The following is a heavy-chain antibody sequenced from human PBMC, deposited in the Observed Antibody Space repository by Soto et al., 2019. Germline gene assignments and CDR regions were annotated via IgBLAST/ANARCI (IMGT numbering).Heavy chain of an antibody. CDR3: ARGQVRYSRSWYYYYYGMDV. V-gene: IGHV4-34*01. D-gene: IGHD6-13*01. J-gene: IGHJ6*02. Sequence: SETLSLTCAAYGGSFSGCYSICIRQPPGRGLEWIAEINHSGSTNYNPSLKRRVTISVATSNNQYSLKLSSVSDADTAVYYWARGQVRYSRSWYYYYYGMDVWGQGTTVTVSS. CDR1: GGSFSGCY. CDR2: INHSGST.